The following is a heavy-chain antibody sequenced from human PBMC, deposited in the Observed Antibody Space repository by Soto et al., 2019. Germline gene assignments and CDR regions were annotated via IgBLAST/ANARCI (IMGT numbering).Heavy chain of an antibody. V-gene: IGHV3-48*03. CDR3: ATRSGGGGAFDF. J-gene: IGHJ3*01. Sequence: EVQLVESGGGLVLPGGSLRLACSASGLTFSNYEMNWVRQAPGKGLEWVSYIGRSGTTTYYADSLKGRVTISGDNAKSSLYLQMSRLRAADTAVYYCATRSGGGGAFDFWGQGTMVTGSS. D-gene: IGHD3-10*01. CDR2: IGRSGTTT. CDR1: GLTFSNYE.